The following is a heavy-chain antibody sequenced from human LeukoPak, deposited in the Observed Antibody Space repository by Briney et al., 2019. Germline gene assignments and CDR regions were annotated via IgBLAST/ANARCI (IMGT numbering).Heavy chain of an antibody. J-gene: IGHJ6*04. CDR2: ISYGGSNK. V-gene: IGHV3-30*04. CDR1: GFTFSSYA. CDR3: ARGPPTPRDYYYGMEV. Sequence: GRSLRLSCAASGFTFSSYAMHWVRQAPGKGLEWVAVISYGGSNKYYADSVKGRFTISRDNSKNTLYLQMNSLRAEDTAVYYCARGPPTPRDYYYGMEVWGKGTTVTVSS.